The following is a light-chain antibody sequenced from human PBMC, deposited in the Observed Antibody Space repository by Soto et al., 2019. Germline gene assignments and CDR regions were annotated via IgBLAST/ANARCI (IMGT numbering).Light chain of an antibody. CDR2: AAS. V-gene: IGKV1-8*01. J-gene: IGKJ1*01. CDR3: QHYYNYPWT. CDR1: QDIHNY. Sequence: AVLLTQSPSSFSDSTGDRATITCRASQDIHNYLAWYQQVPGKAPKLLLYAASILQTGVPSRFSGSGSGTDFTLTINGLQSEDFATYFCQHYYNYPWTFGQGTTVE.